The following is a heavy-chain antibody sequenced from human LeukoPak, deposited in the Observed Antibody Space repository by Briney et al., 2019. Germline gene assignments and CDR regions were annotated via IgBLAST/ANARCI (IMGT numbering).Heavy chain of an antibody. D-gene: IGHD4-11*01. J-gene: IGHJ5*02. CDR2: INTNTGNP. V-gene: IGHV7-4-1*02. CDR1: GYTFTSYA. CDR3: ARGHDYSKGYNWFDP. Sequence: RASVKVSCKASGYTFTSYAMNWVRQAPGQGLEWMGWINTNTGNPTYAQGFTGRFVFSLDTSVSTAYLQISCLKAEDTAVYYCARGHDYSKGYNWFDPWGQGTLVTVSS.